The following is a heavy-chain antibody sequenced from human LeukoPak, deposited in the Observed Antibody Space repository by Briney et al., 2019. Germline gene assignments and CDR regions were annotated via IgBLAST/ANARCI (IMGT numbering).Heavy chain of an antibody. CDR2: IWYDGSNK. D-gene: IGHD6-25*01. V-gene: IGHV3-33*01. Sequence: PGGSLRLSCAASGFTFSSRGMHWVRQAPGKGLEWVAVIWYDGSNKEYADSVKGRFTISRDNSKNTVYLQMNSLRAEDTAVYYCARDISARRMDVWGKGTAVTVSS. CDR1: GFTFSSRG. J-gene: IGHJ6*04. CDR3: ARDISARRMDV.